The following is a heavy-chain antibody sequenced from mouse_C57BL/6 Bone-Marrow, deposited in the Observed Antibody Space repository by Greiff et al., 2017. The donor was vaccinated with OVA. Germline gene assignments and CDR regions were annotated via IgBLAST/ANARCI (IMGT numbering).Heavy chain of an antibody. CDR3: ARRLDYYYGSSGPEYAMDY. Sequence: EVQLQQSGPELVKPGASVKLSCKASGYSFTDYYMNWVKQSNGQSLEWIGVINPNYGTTSYNQKFKGKATLTVDQSSSTAYMQLNSLTSENSAVYYGARRLDYYYGSSGPEYAMDYWGQGTSVTVSS. V-gene: IGHV1-39*01. CDR1: GYSFTDYY. D-gene: IGHD1-1*01. CDR2: INPNYGTT. J-gene: IGHJ4*01.